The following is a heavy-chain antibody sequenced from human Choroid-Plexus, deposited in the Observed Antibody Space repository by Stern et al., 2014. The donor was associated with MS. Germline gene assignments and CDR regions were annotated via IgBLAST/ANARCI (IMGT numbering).Heavy chain of an antibody. V-gene: IGHV3-30*18. D-gene: IGHD2/OR15-2a*01. CDR2: VSYDGSNK. CDR3: AKDRQYLTYFFDH. CDR1: GFTFGRCA. Sequence: QVQLVQSGGGVVQPGRPLRLSCVASGFTFGRCAMHWVRQAPGKGLEWVAGVSYDGSNKYYADSVKGRFTISRDNSHNTLYIQMSSLRPEDTAVYYCAKDRQYLTYFFDHWGQGSLVTVSS. J-gene: IGHJ5*02.